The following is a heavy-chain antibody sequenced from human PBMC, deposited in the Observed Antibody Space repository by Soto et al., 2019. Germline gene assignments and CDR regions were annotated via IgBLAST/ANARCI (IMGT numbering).Heavy chain of an antibody. Sequence: PGVSLKISGKGSGYSFISYWIRCMLQMPGKGLEGMGIICPGDSDTRYSPAFQGQGTISADKSISTAYLQWSSLKASDTAMYYCARHDHDSSGYYLGAFDYWGQGTLVTVSS. CDR3: ARHDHDSSGYYLGAFDY. V-gene: IGHV5-51*01. CDR2: ICPGDSDT. CDR1: GYSFISYW. J-gene: IGHJ4*02. D-gene: IGHD3-22*01.